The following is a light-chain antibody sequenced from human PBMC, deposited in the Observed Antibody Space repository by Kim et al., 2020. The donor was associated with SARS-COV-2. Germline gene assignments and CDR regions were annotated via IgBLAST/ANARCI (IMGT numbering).Light chain of an antibody. CDR1: RSNIGSNT. CDR3: AAWDDSLNGPV. CDR2: SDN. J-gene: IGLJ3*02. V-gene: IGLV1-44*01. Sequence: QSVPTQPPSPSGTPGQRVTISCSGSRSNIGSNTVNWYQQLPGTAPKLLIYSDNQRPSGVPDRFSGSKSGTSASLAISGLQSEDEADYYCAAWDDSLNGPVFGGGTKLTVL.